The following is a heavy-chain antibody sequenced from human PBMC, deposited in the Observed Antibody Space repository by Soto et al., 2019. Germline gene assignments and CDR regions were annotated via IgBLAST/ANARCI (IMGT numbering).Heavy chain of an antibody. V-gene: IGHV3-30*03. CDR1: GFTFRSYD. CDR3: AGTTVTTVGYFDF. D-gene: IGHD4-17*01. J-gene: IGHJ4*02. Sequence: QVQLVESGGGVVQPGRSLRLSCATSGFTFRSYDMHWVRQAPGKGLEWVSVISSDGRNAYYADSVKGRFTISRDNSENTLFLQLNSLRAEDTAMYYCAGTTVTTVGYFDFWGQGTLVTVSS. CDR2: ISSDGRNA.